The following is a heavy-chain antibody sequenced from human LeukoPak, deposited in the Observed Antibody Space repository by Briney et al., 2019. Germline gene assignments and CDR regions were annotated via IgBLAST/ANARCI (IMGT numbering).Heavy chain of an antibody. V-gene: IGHV4-30-4*01. D-gene: IGHD1-26*01. CDR1: GGSISSGDYY. Sequence: SETPSLTCTVSGGSISSGDYYWSWIRQPPGKGQEWIGYIYYSGSTYYNPSLKSRVTISVDTSKNQFSLKLSSVTAADTAVYYCAREVGHDYDLWGRGTLVTVSS. CDR2: IYYSGST. CDR3: AREVGHDYDL. J-gene: IGHJ2*01.